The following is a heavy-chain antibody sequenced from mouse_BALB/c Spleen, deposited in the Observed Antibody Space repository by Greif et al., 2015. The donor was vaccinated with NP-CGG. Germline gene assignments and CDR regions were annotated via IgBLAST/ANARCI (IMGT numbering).Heavy chain of an antibody. CDR1: GYAFTNYL. CDR3: ARLLGNYAMDY. Sequence: LVESGAELVRPGTSVKVSCKASGYAFTNYLIEWVKQRPGQGLEWIGVINPGSGGTNYNEKFKGKATLTADKSSSTAYMQLSSLASDDSAVYFCARLLGNYAMDYWGQGTSVTVSS. J-gene: IGHJ4*01. D-gene: IGHD4-1*01. V-gene: IGHV1-54*01. CDR2: INPGSGGT.